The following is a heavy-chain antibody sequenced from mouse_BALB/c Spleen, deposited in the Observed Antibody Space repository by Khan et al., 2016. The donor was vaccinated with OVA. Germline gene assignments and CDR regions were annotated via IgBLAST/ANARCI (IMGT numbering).Heavy chain of an antibody. CDR2: INPNNGDT. CDR3: ARWYFGSTWFAY. V-gene: IGHV1-18*01. CDR1: GYTFTEYT. J-gene: IGHJ3*01. Sequence: EVQGVESGPELVKPGASVKISCKTSGYTFTEYTMHWVKQSHGKSLEWIGGINPNNGDTNYSQKFKGKATLTVDKSSSTAYMEFRSLTSEDSAVYYCARWYFGSTWFAYWGQATLVTVSA. D-gene: IGHD1-1*01.